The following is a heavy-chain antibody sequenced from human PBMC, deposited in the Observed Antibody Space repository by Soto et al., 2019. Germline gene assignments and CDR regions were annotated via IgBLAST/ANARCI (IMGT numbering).Heavy chain of an antibody. Sequence: GGSLRLSCAASGFTFSSYGMHWVRQAPGKGLEWVAVISYDGSNKYYADSVKGRFTISRDNSKNTLYLKMNSLRAEDTAVYYCAKDLSSLLVGGMDVWGQGTTVTVSS. D-gene: IGHD2-2*01. CDR3: AKDLSSLLVGGMDV. CDR2: ISYDGSNK. V-gene: IGHV3-30*18. CDR1: GFTFSSYG. J-gene: IGHJ6*02.